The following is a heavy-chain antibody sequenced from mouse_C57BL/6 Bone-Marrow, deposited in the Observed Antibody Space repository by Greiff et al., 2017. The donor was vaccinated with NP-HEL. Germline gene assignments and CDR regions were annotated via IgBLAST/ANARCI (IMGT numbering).Heavy chain of an antibody. CDR3: ARANYYYARDY. V-gene: IGHV1-55*01. CDR1: GYTFTSYW. Sequence: VQPQQPGAELVKPGASVKMSCKASGYTFTSYWITWVKQRPGQGLEWIGDIYPGSGSTNYNEKFKSKATLTVDTSSSTAYMQLSSLTSEDSAVYYCARANYYYARDYWGQGTSVTVSS. J-gene: IGHJ4*01. CDR2: IYPGSGST.